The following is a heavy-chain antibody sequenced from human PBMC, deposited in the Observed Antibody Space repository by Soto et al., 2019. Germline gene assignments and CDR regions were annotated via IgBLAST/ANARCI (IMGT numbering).Heavy chain of an antibody. CDR3: ARVSGGYSYGPFDY. J-gene: IGHJ4*02. CDR1: GYTFTSYG. CDR2: ISAYNGNT. D-gene: IGHD5-18*01. V-gene: IGHV1-18*01. Sequence: ASVKVSCKASGYTFTSYGISWVRQAPGQGLEWMGWISAYNGNTNYAQKLQGRVTMTTDTSTSTAYMELRSLRSDDTAVYYCARVSGGYSYGPFDYWGQGTLVTVSS.